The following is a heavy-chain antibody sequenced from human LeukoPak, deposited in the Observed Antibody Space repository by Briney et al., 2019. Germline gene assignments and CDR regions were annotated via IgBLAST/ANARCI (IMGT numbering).Heavy chain of an antibody. CDR1: GGSISSYY. V-gene: IGHV4-59*01. J-gene: IGHJ3*02. Sequence: SETLSLTCTVSGGSISSYYWSWIRQPPGKGLEWIGYIYYSGSTNYNPSLKSRVTISVDTSKNQFSLKLSSVTAADTAVYYCARGRYCDSSGYHHAFDIWGQGTMVTVSS. CDR2: IYYSGST. CDR3: ARGRYCDSSGYHHAFDI. D-gene: IGHD3-22*01.